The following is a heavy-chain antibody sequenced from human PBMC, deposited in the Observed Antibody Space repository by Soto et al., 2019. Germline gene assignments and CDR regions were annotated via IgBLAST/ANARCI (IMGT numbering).Heavy chain of an antibody. J-gene: IGHJ6*02. CDR2: ISSRSYTI. CDR1: GFTFSTYS. Sequence: EVQLVESGGGLVQPGGSLRLSCAASGFTFSTYSMNWVRQAPGKGLEWVSYISSRSYTIYYVDSVKCRFTISIDNAKNSLYLQMNSLRDEDTAVYYCARGGSSSDNGMDVWGQGTTVTVSS. D-gene: IGHD6-6*01. V-gene: IGHV3-48*02. CDR3: ARGGSSSDNGMDV.